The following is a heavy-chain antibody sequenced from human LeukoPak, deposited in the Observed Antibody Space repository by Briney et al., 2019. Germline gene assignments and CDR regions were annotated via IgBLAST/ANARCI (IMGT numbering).Heavy chain of an antibody. CDR3: ATWAYHYDILTGYYKPPYYYYYMDV. D-gene: IGHD3-9*01. CDR2: IYYSGST. CDR1: GGSISSGGYY. V-gene: IGHV4-31*03. J-gene: IGHJ6*03. Sequence: PSQTLSLTCTVSGGSISSGGYYWSWIRQHPGKGLEWIGYIYYSGSTYYNPSLKSRVTISVDTSKNQFSLKLSSVTAADTAVYYCATWAYHYDILTGYYKPPYYYYYMDVWGKGTTVTVSS.